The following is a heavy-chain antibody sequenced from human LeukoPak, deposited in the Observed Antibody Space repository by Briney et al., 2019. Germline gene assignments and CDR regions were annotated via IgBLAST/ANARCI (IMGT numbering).Heavy chain of an antibody. D-gene: IGHD4-11*01. CDR3: TRAYSDHSNYFDH. Sequence: PGGSLRLSCAASGFTFSSYWMGWVRQAPGKGLEWVANIKQDGSEKVYVDSVKGRFTISRDNAMNSLYLEMNSLRAEDAAVCYCTRAYSDHSNYFDHWGQGTLVTVSS. CDR1: GFTFSSYW. V-gene: IGHV3-7*01. CDR2: IKQDGSEK. J-gene: IGHJ4*02.